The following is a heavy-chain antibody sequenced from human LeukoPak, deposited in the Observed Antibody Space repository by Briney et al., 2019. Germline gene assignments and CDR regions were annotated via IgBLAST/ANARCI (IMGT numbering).Heavy chain of an antibody. CDR1: GYTFTAYY. Sequence: GASVKVSCKASGYTFTAYYMHWVRQAPGQGLEWMGRINPKSGDTNYAQKLQDRVTMTRDTSMSTAYMEISRLRYADTAVYYCGRDLANVDTFSYYYCMDVWGKGTTVTVS. D-gene: IGHD5-18*01. J-gene: IGHJ6*03. V-gene: IGHV1-2*06. CDR2: INPKSGDT. CDR3: GRDLANVDTFSYYYCMDV.